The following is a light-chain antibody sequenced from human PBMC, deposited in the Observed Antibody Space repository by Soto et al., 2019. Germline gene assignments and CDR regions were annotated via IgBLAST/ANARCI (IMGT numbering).Light chain of an antibody. V-gene: IGKV3-20*01. J-gene: IGKJ5*01. CDR2: GAS. Sequence: IVLTQSPCTLSLSPGERATLSCRTSQSFSRSFLAWYQQKPGQAPSLLIYGASTRATGIPDRFSGSGSGTDFTLSITSLEPEDVAVYYCQQYASSPITFGQGTQLEIK. CDR1: QSFSRSF. CDR3: QQYASSPIT.